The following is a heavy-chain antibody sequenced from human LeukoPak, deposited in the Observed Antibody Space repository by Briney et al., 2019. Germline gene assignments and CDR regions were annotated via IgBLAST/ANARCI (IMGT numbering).Heavy chain of an antibody. CDR3: ATWITMIVVVTSY. V-gene: IGHV4-39*01. Sequence: PSETLSLTCTVSGGSISSSNYYWGWIRQPPGKGLERIGSIYYSGSTYYNPSLKSRVTISVDTSKNQFSLKLSSVTAADTAVYYCATWITMIVVVTSYWGQGTLVTVSS. CDR1: GGSISSSNYY. J-gene: IGHJ4*02. CDR2: IYYSGST. D-gene: IGHD3-22*01.